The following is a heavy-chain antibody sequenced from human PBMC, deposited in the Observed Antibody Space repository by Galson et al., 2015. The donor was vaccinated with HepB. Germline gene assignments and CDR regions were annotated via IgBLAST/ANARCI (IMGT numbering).Heavy chain of an antibody. Sequence: LRLSCAASGFTFSSYGMHWVRQAPGKGLEWVAFIRYDGSNKYYADSVKGRFTISRDNSKNTLYLQMNSLRAEDTAVYYCAKDAGYSYGFNSHWGQGTLVTVSS. J-gene: IGHJ4*02. V-gene: IGHV3-30*02. CDR2: IRYDGSNK. CDR1: GFTFSSYG. CDR3: AKDAGYSYGFNSH. D-gene: IGHD5-18*01.